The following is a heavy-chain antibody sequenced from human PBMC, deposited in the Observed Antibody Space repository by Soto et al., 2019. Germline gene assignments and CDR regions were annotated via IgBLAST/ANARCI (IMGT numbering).Heavy chain of an antibody. CDR1: GYTFTSYG. Sequence: QVQLVQSGAEVKKPGASVKVSCKASGYTFTSYGISWVRQAPGQGLEWMGWISAYNGNTNYAQKLQGRVTMTTDPSTVTAYMARRRLRTDDTPAYSCARDAEGGQYSVDSWGQGTLVIVAA. CDR2: ISAYNGNT. CDR3: ARDAEGGQYSVDS. D-gene: IGHD2-21*01. J-gene: IGHJ5*01. V-gene: IGHV1-18*01.